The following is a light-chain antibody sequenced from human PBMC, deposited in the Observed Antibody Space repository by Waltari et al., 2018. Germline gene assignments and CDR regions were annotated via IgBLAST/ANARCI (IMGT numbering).Light chain of an antibody. Sequence: QSVLTQPPSASGTPGQTVVIPCSRSGSKHRRRSTQNWYRLLPGTAPKLLCYSYDLRRSGVPARFAGSGFGASASLAISGLHSEDDGHYYCATWDDSLSGWVFGGGTKLTVL. CDR3: ATWDDSLSGWV. CDR1: GSKHRRRST. V-gene: IGLV1-44*01. CDR2: SYD. J-gene: IGLJ3*02.